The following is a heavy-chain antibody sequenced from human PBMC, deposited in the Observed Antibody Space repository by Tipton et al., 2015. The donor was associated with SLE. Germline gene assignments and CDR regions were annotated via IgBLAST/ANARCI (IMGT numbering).Heavy chain of an antibody. CDR2: IYDRGST. CDR1: GGSISSYY. D-gene: IGHD3-3*01. V-gene: IGHV4-59*01. J-gene: IGHJ4*02. Sequence: TLSLTCTASGGSISSYYWSWIRQPPGKGLEWIGSIYDRGSTNYNPSLKSRVTISVDTSKNQVSLRLTSVTAADTAVYTCARHYNLFSAFDSWGQGTLVTVSS. CDR3: ARHYNLFSAFDS.